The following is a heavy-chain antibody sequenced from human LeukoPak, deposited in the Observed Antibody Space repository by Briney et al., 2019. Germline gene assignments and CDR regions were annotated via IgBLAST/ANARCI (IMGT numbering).Heavy chain of an antibody. Sequence: SGPALVKPTQTLRLTFTVSGFSLSTSGMCVSWIRQPPGKALEWHALFDWDDDKYYSTSLKTRLTISKDTSKNQVVLTMTNMDPVDTDTYYCARQRMTTVTTLPFDSWGQGILVTVSS. CDR1: GFSLSTSGMC. CDR2: FDWDDDK. CDR3: ARQRMTTVTTLPFDS. D-gene: IGHD4-17*01. J-gene: IGHJ4*02. V-gene: IGHV2-70*01.